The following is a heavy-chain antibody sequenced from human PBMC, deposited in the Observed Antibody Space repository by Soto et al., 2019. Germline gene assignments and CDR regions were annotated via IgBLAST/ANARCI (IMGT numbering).Heavy chain of an antibody. CDR1: GYTFTSYD. D-gene: IGHD4-17*01. CDR3: ARVKTQNGDYVFSY. J-gene: IGHJ4*02. CDR2: MNPNSGNT. Sequence: ASVKVSCKASGYTFTSYDINWVRQATGQGLEWMGWMNPNSGNTGYAQKFQGRVTKTRNTSISTAYMELSSLRSEDTAVYYCARVKTQNGDYVFSYWGQGTLVTVSS. V-gene: IGHV1-8*01.